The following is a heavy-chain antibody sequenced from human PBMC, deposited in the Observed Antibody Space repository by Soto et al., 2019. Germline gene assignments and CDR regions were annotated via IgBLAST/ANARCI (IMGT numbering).Heavy chain of an antibody. CDR3: AREGNLGRWLQPLDF. J-gene: IGHJ4*02. D-gene: IGHD5-12*01. Sequence: QVQLQVSGPGLVKPSETLSLTCTVSGDSISAYSWSWVRQPPGKGLEWIGNIHYNGNTKYSPSLKSRVTMSVDTSNNHFALRLISVTAADTARYFCAREGNLGRWLQPLDFWGQGTLVTVSS. V-gene: IGHV4-59*01. CDR1: GDSISAYS. CDR2: IHYNGNT.